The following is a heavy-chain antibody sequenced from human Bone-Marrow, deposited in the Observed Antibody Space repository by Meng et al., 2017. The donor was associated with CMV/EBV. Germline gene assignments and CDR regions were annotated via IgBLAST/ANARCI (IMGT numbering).Heavy chain of an antibody. CDR2: LKSKTDGGTT. D-gene: IGHD6-6*01. V-gene: IGHV3-15*01. CDR3: ARAARRDWFDP. Sequence: GESLKISCAASGFPFSNARMSWVRQAPGKGLEWVGRLKSKTDGGTTDYAAPVKGRFTISRDDSKNTLYLQMNSLRAEDTAVYYCARAARRDWFDPWGQGTLVTVSS. CDR1: GFPFSNAR. J-gene: IGHJ5*02.